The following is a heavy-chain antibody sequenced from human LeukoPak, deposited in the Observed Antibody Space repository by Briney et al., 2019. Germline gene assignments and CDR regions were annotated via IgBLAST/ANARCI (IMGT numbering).Heavy chain of an antibody. CDR1: GYTFTGYY. CDR3: ARVGIWRSPVDWFDP. D-gene: IGHD6-13*01. Sequence: ASVKVSCKASGYTFTGYYMHWVRQAPGQGLEWMGWINPNSGGTNYAQKFQGRVTMTRDTSISTAYMELSRLRSDDTAVYYCARVGIWRSPVDWFDPWGQGTLATVSS. J-gene: IGHJ5*02. V-gene: IGHV1-2*02. CDR2: INPNSGGT.